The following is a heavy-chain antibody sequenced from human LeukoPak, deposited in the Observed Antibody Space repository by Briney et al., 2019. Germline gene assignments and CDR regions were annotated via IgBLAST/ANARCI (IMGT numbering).Heavy chain of an antibody. CDR3: AIHQIRGHAKGWGFYYYYMGV. CDR1: GGSFSGYY. CDR2: INHSGST. Sequence: SETLSLTCAVYGGSFSGYYWSWIRQPPGKGLEWIGEINHSGSTNYNPSLKSRVTISVDTSKNQLSLKLSSVTAADTAVYYCAIHQIRGHAKGWGFYYYYMGVWGKGTTVTVSS. V-gene: IGHV4-34*01. J-gene: IGHJ6*03. D-gene: IGHD3-16*01.